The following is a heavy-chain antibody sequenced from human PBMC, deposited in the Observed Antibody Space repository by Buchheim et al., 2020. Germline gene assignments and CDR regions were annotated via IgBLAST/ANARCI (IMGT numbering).Heavy chain of an antibody. CDR2: ISYDGSNK. CDR3: ANSGWYYDESYFDY. J-gene: IGHJ4*02. CDR1: GFTFSSYG. V-gene: IGHV3-30*18. Sequence: QVQLVESGGGVVQPGRSLRLSCAASGFTFSSYGMYWVRQAPGKGLEWVAVISYDGSNKYYADSVKGRFTISRDNSKNTLYLQMNSLRSDDTAVYYCANSGWYYDESYFDYWGQGTL. D-gene: IGHD6-19*01.